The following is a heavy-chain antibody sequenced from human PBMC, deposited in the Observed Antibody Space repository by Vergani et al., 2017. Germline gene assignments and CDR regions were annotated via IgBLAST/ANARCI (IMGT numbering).Heavy chain of an antibody. J-gene: IGHJ5*02. CDR3: ASGTYDFWSGHVRFDP. V-gene: IGHV4-39*07. D-gene: IGHD3-3*01. CDR2: INHSGST. Sequence: QLQLQESGPGLVKPSETLSLTCTVSGGSISSSSYYWGWIRQPPGKGLEWIGEINHSGSTNYNPSLKSRVTISVDTSKNQFSLKLSSVTAADTAVYYCASGTYDFWSGHVRFDPWGQGTLVTVSS. CDR1: GGSISSSSYY.